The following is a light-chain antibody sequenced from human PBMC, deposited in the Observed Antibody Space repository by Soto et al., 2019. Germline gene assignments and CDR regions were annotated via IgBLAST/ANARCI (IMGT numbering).Light chain of an antibody. V-gene: IGKV1-27*01. CDR2: AAS. Sequence: DIQMTQSPSSLSASVGDRVTITCRASQGISNYLAWYQQKQGKVPKXLIYAASTLQSGVPSRFSGSGSGTDLTITISSLQPEDVETYYCQKYNSAPLTFGQGTKVDIK. CDR1: QGISNY. CDR3: QKYNSAPLT. J-gene: IGKJ1*01.